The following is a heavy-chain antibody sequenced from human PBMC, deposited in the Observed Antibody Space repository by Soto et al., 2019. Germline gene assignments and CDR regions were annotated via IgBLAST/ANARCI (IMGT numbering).Heavy chain of an antibody. J-gene: IGHJ4*02. V-gene: IGHV4-34*01. CDR3: AFRPADPGYCTNGVCYGIDY. Sequence: SETLSLTCAVYGGSFSGYYWSWIRQPPGKGLEWIGEINHSGSTNYNPSLKSRVTISVDTSKNQFSLKLSSVTAADTAVYYCAFRPADPGYCTNGVCYGIDYWGQGTLVTVSS. CDR2: INHSGST. D-gene: IGHD2-8*01. CDR1: GGSFSGYY.